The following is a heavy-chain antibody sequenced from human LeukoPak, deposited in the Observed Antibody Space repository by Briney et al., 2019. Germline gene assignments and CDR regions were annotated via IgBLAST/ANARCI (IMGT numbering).Heavy chain of an antibody. Sequence: SETLSLTCTVSGGSISSYYRSWIRQPAGKGLEWIGRIYTSGSTNYNPSLKSRVTMSVDTSKNQFSLKLSSVTAAETAVYYCAIKNRATDYYYYYMDVWGKGTTVTVSS. CDR3: AIKNRATDYYYYYMDV. CDR2: IYTSGST. J-gene: IGHJ6*03. CDR1: GGSISSYY. V-gene: IGHV4-4*07.